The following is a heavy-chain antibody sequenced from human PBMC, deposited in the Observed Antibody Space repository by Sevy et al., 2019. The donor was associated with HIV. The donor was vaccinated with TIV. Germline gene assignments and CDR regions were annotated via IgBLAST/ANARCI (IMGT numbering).Heavy chain of an antibody. CDR1: GYTFTGYY. Sequence: ASVKVSCKASGYTFTGYYMHWVRQAPGQGLEWMGWINPNSGGTNYAQKFQGRVTMTRDTSISTAYMELSRLRSDDTAVYYCARCSPYYYGSGSYYKPLGPGAFDIWGQGTMVTVSS. D-gene: IGHD3-10*01. V-gene: IGHV1-2*02. CDR2: INPNSGGT. J-gene: IGHJ3*02. CDR3: ARCSPYYYGSGSYYKPLGPGAFDI.